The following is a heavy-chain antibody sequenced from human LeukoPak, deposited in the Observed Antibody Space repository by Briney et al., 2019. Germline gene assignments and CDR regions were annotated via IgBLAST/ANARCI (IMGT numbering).Heavy chain of an antibody. V-gene: IGHV3-53*01. CDR1: GFTVSSNY. Sequence: GGSLRLSCAASGFTVSSNYMSWVRQAPGKGLEWVSVIYSGGSTYYADSVKGRFTISRDNSKNTLYLQMNRLRAEDTAVYYCASGYTWNYVVAFDIWGQGTMVTVSS. D-gene: IGHD1-7*01. J-gene: IGHJ3*02. CDR2: IYSGGST. CDR3: ASGYTWNYVVAFDI.